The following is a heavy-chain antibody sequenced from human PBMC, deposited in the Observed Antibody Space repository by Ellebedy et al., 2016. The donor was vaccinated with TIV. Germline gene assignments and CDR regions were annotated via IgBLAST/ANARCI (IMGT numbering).Heavy chain of an antibody. V-gene: IGHV5-10-1*01. CDR1: GYSFTSYW. J-gene: IGHJ3*02. Sequence: GESLKISCKGSGYSFTSYWISWVRQMPGKGLEWMGRIDPSDSYTNYSPSFQGHVTISADKSISTAYLQWSSLKASDTAMYYCARLGYDSSGYHSGDAFDIWGQGTMVTVSS. CDR3: ARLGYDSSGYHSGDAFDI. CDR2: IDPSDSYT. D-gene: IGHD3-22*01.